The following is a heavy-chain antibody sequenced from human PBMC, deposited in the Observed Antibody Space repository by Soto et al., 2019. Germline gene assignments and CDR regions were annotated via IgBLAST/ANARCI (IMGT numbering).Heavy chain of an antibody. CDR3: STGRYRDY. D-gene: IGHD2-8*02. V-gene: IGHV3-74*01. CDR2: INGDGSIT. Sequence: AGGSLRLSCEASGLTFSSFWIHWVRQVPGKGLMWVARINGDGSITDYADSVKGRFSVSRDNAESRMFLQMNSLRVEDTALYYCSTGRYRDYWGQGTLVTVS. CDR1: GLTFSSFW. J-gene: IGHJ4*02.